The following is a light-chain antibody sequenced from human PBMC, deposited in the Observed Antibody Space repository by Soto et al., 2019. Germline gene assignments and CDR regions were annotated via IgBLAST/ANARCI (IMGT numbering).Light chain of an antibody. CDR1: QSVSSY. J-gene: IGKJ5*01. CDR2: DAS. CDR3: QQRSNWPVT. Sequence: IVLTQSLASLSLSPGERATLSCRASQSVSSYLAWYQPKPGQAPRLLIYDASNRATGIPARFSGSGSGTDFTLTISSLEPEDFAVYYCQQRSNWPVTFGQGTRLEI. V-gene: IGKV3-11*01.